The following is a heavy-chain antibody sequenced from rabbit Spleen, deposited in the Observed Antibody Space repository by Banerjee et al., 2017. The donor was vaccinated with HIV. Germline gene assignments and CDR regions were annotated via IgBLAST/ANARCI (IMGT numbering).Heavy chain of an antibody. Sequence: QEHLKESGGDLVKPGGTLTLTCTASGFTFSSYWMSWVRQAPGKGLEWIACIDIGSRDFTYYASWAKGRFTISKTSSTTVTLQMTSLTAADTATYFCVRAAHGYGYSGDIWCQGTLVTVS. V-gene: IGHV1S45*01. CDR1: GFTFSSYW. J-gene: IGHJ5*01. CDR3: VRAAHGYGYSGDI. D-gene: IGHD6-1*01. CDR2: IDIGSRDFT.